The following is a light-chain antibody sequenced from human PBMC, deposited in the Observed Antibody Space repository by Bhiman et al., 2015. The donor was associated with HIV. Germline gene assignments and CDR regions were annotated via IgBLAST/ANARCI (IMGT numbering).Light chain of an antibody. CDR2: EVS. J-gene: IGLJ2*01. V-gene: IGLV2-8*01. Sequence: QSALTQPPSASGSPGQSVAISCTGTSSDISDYNYVSWYQQHPGKAPKLVIYEVSKRPSGVPXRFSGSKSGNTASLTVSGLQDEDEADYYCSSYGGTTNWGAFGGGTKLTVL. CDR3: SSYGGTTNWGA. CDR1: SSDISDYNY.